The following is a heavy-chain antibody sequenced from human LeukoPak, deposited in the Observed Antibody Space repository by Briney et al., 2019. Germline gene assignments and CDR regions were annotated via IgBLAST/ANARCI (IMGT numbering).Heavy chain of an antibody. V-gene: IGHV3-15*01. CDR3: TTALDY. J-gene: IGHJ4*02. Sequence: GGSLRLSCAASGFTFSSYAMSWVRQAPGKGLEWVGRIKTKTDGGTTDYAAPVEGRFLISRDDSKNTLYLQMSSLKTEDTAVYYCTTALDYWGQGTLVTVSS. CDR2: IKTKTDGGTT. CDR1: GFTFSSYA.